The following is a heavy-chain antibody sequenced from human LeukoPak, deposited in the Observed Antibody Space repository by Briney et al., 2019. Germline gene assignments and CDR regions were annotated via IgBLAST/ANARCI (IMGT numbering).Heavy chain of an antibody. CDR1: GSTFSSYA. CDR3: AKAPDSGGYQLFGY. V-gene: IGHV3-23*01. D-gene: IGHD3-22*01. J-gene: IGHJ4*02. Sequence: GGSLRLSCAASGSTFSSYAMSWVRQAPGKGLEWVSAISGSGGSTYYADSVKGRFTISRDNSKNTLYLQMNSLRAEDTAVYYCAKAPDSGGYQLFGYWGQGTLVTVSS. CDR2: ISGSGGST.